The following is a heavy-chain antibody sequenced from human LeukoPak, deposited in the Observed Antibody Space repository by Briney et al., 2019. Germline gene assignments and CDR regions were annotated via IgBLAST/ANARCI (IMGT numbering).Heavy chain of an antibody. Sequence: GESLKICCKGSGYSFTNYWISWVRQMPGKGLEWMGRIDPSDSYTNYSPSFQGHVTISADKSISTAYLQWSSLKASDTAMYYYARHYRYYYDSSDYYYGASGAFDIWGQGTMVTVSS. CDR3: ARHYRYYYDSSDYYYGASGAFDI. CDR2: IDPSDSYT. J-gene: IGHJ3*02. D-gene: IGHD3-22*01. V-gene: IGHV5-10-1*01. CDR1: GYSFTNYW.